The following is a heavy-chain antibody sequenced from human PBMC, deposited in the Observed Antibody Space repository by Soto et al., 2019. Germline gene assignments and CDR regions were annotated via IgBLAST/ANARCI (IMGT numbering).Heavy chain of an antibody. Sequence: EVQLVESGGGLVKPGGSLRLSCAASGFTFSTYSMHWVRQAPGKGLEWVSCISSSSSYIFYADSVKGRFTISRDNAKNSLYLQMNSLRADDTAVYYWARSRTVQPVLGFCSSNTCCSDFWGQGTLVTVSP. CDR3: ARSRTVQPVLGFCSSNTCCSDF. J-gene: IGHJ4*02. D-gene: IGHD2-2*01. V-gene: IGHV3-21*01. CDR2: ISSSSSYI. CDR1: GFTFSTYS.